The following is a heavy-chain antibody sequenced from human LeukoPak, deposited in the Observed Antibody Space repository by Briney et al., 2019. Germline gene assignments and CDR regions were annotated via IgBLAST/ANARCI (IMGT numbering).Heavy chain of an antibody. V-gene: IGHV3-48*03. CDR2: ISSRFGTI. CDR1: GFTFSSYE. J-gene: IGHJ4*02. Sequence: PGGSLRLSCAAFGFTFSSYEMNWVRQAPGKGLEWVSYISSRFGTIYYADSVKGRFTISRDNAKNSLYLQMNSLRAEDMAVYYCATGGYGLANWGQGTLVTVSS. CDR3: ATGGYGLAN. D-gene: IGHD4-17*01.